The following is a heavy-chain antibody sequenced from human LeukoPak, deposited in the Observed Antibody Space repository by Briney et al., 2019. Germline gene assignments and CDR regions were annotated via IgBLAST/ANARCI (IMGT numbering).Heavy chain of an antibody. CDR2: ISGSSGDT. D-gene: IGHD1-26*01. V-gene: IGHV3-11*06. CDR1: GFTFSDYY. Sequence: GGSLRLSCAASGFTFSDYYMSWLRQAPGKGLEYISYISGSSGDTNYAESVKGRFTISRDNAKNSLYLQIDSLRAEDTAVYYCARWAQHPDNWGQGTLVTVSS. J-gene: IGHJ4*02. CDR3: ARWAQHPDN.